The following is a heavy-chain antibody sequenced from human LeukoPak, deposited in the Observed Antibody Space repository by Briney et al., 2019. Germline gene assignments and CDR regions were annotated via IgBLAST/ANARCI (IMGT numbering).Heavy chain of an antibody. CDR2: INPNNDAT. Sequence: ASVKVSCKASGYTFTGYHIHWVRQAPGQGLEWMGWINPNNDATKCAQKFQGRVTMTRDTSISTAYMELTRLTSDDTAVYYCARGGYGGNSAGQESVPFDIWGQGTMVTVSS. J-gene: IGHJ3*02. CDR1: GYTFTGYH. D-gene: IGHD4-23*01. CDR3: ARGGYGGNSAGQESVPFDI. V-gene: IGHV1-2*02.